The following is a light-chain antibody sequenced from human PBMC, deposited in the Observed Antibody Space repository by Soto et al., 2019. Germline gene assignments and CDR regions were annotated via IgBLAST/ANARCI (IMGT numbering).Light chain of an antibody. J-gene: IGKJ1*01. CDR1: QSISGW. CDR2: DAS. CDR3: QQYNTYRT. Sequence: DLPVTQSPSTLSASVGDRVTITCRASQSISGWLAWYQQKPGKAPKLMIYDASSLESGVRSSFSGSGTGTEFTLTVSILQPDDFPAYYCQQYNTYRTFGQGTKVEI. V-gene: IGKV1-5*01.